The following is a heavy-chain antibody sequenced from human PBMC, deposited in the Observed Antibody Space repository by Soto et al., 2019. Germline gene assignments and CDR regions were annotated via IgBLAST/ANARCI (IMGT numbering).Heavy chain of an antibody. Sequence: QVHLVQSSAEVKQPGSSVKVSCKASGGTFTSIAFSWVRQAPGQGLEWMGGIIPVLGTPNYAQKFQARVTITADASTTPVHMELSSLRSDDTAVYYCASSAGLDHLLNYYGLNVWGQGTTVIV. J-gene: IGHJ6*02. V-gene: IGHV1-69*01. CDR1: GGTFTSIA. D-gene: IGHD6-13*01. CDR2: IIPVLGTP. CDR3: ASSAGLDHLLNYYGLNV.